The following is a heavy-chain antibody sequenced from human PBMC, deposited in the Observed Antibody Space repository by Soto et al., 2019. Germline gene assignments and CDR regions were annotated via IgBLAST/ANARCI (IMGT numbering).Heavy chain of an antibody. CDR3: TAYDYSPVWGPITPNYYYMDV. D-gene: IGHD4-4*01. CDR2: IKSKTDGGTT. CDR1: GFTFSNAW. V-gene: IGHV3-15*01. J-gene: IGHJ6*03. Sequence: GGSLRLSCAASGFTFSNAWMSWVRQAPGKGLEWVGRIKSKTDGGTTDYAAPGKGRFTISGDDSKNTLQLQMNSLKTEDPAVYYCTAYDYSPVWGPITPNYYYMDVWGKGTTVTVSS.